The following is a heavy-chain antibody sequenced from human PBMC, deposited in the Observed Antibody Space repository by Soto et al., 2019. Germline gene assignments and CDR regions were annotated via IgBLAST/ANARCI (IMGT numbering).Heavy chain of an antibody. Sequence: ASVKVSCKASGGTFSSYAISWVRQAPGQGLEWMGGIIPIFGTANYAQKFQGGVTITADESTSTAYMELSSLRSEDTAVYYCARDTGYCSSTSCYPGAFDIWGQGKMVTVSS. CDR1: GGTFSSYA. V-gene: IGHV1-69*13. J-gene: IGHJ3*02. D-gene: IGHD2-2*01. CDR3: ARDTGYCSSTSCYPGAFDI. CDR2: IIPIFGTA.